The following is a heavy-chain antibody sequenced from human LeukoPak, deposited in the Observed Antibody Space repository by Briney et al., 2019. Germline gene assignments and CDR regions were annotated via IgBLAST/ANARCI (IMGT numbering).Heavy chain of an antibody. CDR2: VNPQGST. Sequence: SGTLSLTCGVSGGPISNTNWRTWVRQPPGKGLEWIGEVNPQGSTNYNPSLKSRVAISVDRSENHISLKLTSVTAADTAVYYCAREGGPYRPLDYSGQGTLVTVSA. V-gene: IGHV4-4*02. J-gene: IGHJ4*02. CDR1: GGPISNTNW. CDR3: AREGGPYRPLDY.